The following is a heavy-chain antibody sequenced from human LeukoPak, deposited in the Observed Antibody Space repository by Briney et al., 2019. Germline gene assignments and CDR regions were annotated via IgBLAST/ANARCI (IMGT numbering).Heavy chain of an antibody. CDR2: IIPILGIA. J-gene: IGHJ4*02. D-gene: IGHD3-22*01. Sequence: SVKVSCKASGGTLSSYTISWVRQAPGQGLEWMGRIIPILGIANYAQKFQGRVTITADKSTSTAYMELSSLRSEDTAVYYCAREGIETMRAVFDYWGQGTLVTVSS. V-gene: IGHV1-69*04. CDR3: AREGIETMRAVFDY. CDR1: GGTLSSYT.